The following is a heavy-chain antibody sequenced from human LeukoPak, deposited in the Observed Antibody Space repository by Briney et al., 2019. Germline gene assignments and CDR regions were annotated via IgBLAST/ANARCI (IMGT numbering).Heavy chain of an antibody. J-gene: IGHJ3*02. D-gene: IGHD3-10*01. V-gene: IGHV3-23*01. CDR1: GLTFSSYA. CDR3: AKGSTYFYGSGTSDDAFDI. CDR2: ISGSGENT. Sequence: GGSLRLSCAASGLTFSSYAMSWVRQAPGKGLEWVSGISGSGENTHYADSVQGRFIIPRDNSKNTMYLQMNSLRGEDTAVYYCAKGSTYFYGSGTSDDAFDIWGQGTMVTVSS.